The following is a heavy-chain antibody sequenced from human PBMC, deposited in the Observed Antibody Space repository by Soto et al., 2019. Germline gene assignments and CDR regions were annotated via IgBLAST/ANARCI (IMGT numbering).Heavy chain of an antibody. CDR1: GGSISSSSYY. CDR2: IYYSGST. CDR3: ARVLRGTYYYYGMDV. Sequence: PSETLSLTCTVSGGSISSSSYYWGWIRQPPGKGLEWIGSIYYSGSTYYNPSLKSRVTISVDTSKNQFSLKLSSVTAADTAMYYCARVLRGTYYYYGMDVWGQGTTVTVSS. V-gene: IGHV4-39*01. J-gene: IGHJ6*02. D-gene: IGHD3-3*01.